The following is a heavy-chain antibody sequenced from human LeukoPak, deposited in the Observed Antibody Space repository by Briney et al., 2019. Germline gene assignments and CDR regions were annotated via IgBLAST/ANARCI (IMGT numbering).Heavy chain of an antibody. CDR1: GYSISSGYY. CDR3: ARGYGGIYYYYMDV. Sequence: PSETLSLTCTVSGYSISSGYYWGWIRQPPGKGREWIGSIYHSGSTYYNPSLKSRVTISVDTSKNQFSLKLTSVTAADTAVYYCARGYGGIYYYYMDVWGKGTTVTVSS. CDR2: IYHSGST. J-gene: IGHJ6*03. V-gene: IGHV4-38-2*02. D-gene: IGHD3-16*01.